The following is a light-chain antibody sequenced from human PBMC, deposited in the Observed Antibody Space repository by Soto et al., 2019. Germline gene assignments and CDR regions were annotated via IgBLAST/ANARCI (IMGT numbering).Light chain of an antibody. J-gene: IGKJ1*01. CDR3: QQYDSTPPWT. V-gene: IGKV3-20*01. CDR2: GTS. Sequence: EVVLTQSPGIMYLSPGERATLSCRASQTVGRSYLAWYQQKPGQAPRLLIFGTSTRATGIPDRFSGGGSGTELTLTISRLDPEDFAVYYCQQYDSTPPWTFGQGTRVEVK. CDR1: QTVGRSY.